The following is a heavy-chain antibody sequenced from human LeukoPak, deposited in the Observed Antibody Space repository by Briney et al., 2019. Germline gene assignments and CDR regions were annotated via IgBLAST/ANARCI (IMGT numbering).Heavy chain of an antibody. CDR2: ISAYNGNT. J-gene: IGHJ6*02. D-gene: IGHD6-19*01. CDR3: ARDRSLYIAVAGRGLDYYYYYGMDV. V-gene: IGHV1-18*01. Sequence: GASVKVSCKASGYTFTSYGISWVRQAPGQGLEWMGWISAYNGNTNYAQKLQGRVTMTTDTSTSTDYMELRSLRSDDTAVYYCARDRSLYIAVAGRGLDYYYYYGMDVWGQGTTVTVSS. CDR1: GYTFTSYG.